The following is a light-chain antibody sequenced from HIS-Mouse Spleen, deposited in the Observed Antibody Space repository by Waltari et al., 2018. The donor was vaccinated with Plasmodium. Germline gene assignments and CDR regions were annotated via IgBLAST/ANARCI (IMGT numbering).Light chain of an antibody. V-gene: IGKV3-15*01. CDR3: QQYNNWPWT. Sequence: EIVMTQSPATLSVSPGERATLSCRASQSVSGNLAWYQQKPAQATRLLIYGASTRATGIPARFSGSGSGTEFTLTISSLQSEDFAVYYCQQYNNWPWTFGQGTKVEIK. CDR2: GAS. CDR1: QSVSGN. J-gene: IGKJ1*01.